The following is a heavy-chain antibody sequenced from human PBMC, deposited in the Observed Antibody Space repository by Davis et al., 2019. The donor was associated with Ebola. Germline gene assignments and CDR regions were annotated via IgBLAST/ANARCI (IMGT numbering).Heavy chain of an antibody. CDR2: IRHDGTDK. Sequence: GESLKISCTSSTVTFSGFGMHWVRQAPGKGLEWAAFIRHDGTDKFYADSVKGRFTISRDISKSTLYLHMNSLKPEDTAVYYCARGNSGSYFWGQGTLVTVSS. CDR3: ARGNSGSYF. CDR1: TVTFSGFG. V-gene: IGHV3-30*02. J-gene: IGHJ4*02. D-gene: IGHD1-26*01.